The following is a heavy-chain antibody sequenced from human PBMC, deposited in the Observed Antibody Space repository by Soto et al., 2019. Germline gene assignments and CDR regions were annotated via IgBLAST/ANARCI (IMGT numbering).Heavy chain of an antibody. V-gene: IGHV3-30*18. Sequence: GGSLRLSCAASGFTFSSYGMHWVRQAPGKGLEWVAVISYDGSNKYYADSVKGRFTISRDNSKNTLYLQMNSLRAEDTAVYYCAKDRSSSWYYYYGMDVWGQGTTVTVSS. CDR3: AKDRSSSWYYYYGMDV. D-gene: IGHD6-13*01. CDR1: GFTFSSYG. CDR2: ISYDGSNK. J-gene: IGHJ6*02.